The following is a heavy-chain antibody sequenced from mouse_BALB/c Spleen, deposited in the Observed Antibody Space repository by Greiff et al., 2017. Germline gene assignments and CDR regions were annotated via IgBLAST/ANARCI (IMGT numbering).Heavy chain of an antibody. D-gene: IGHD2-3*01. CDR1: GFTFSSYA. Sequence: EVKLMESGGGLVKPGGSLKLSCAASGFTFSSYAMSWVRQTPEKRLEWVASISSGGSTYYPDSVKGRFTISRDNARNILYLQMSSLRSEDTAMYYCARHYDGYLVDYWGQGTSVTVSS. J-gene: IGHJ4*01. V-gene: IGHV5-6-5*01. CDR3: ARHYDGYLVDY. CDR2: ISSGGST.